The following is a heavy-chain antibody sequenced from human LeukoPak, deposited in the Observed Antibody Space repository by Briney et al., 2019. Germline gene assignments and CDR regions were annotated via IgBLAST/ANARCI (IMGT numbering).Heavy chain of an antibody. D-gene: IGHD1-26*01. J-gene: IGHJ4*02. CDR1: RGSISSDS. CDR3: AREASGTFFN. Sequence: SETLSLTCSASRGSISSDSWTWIRQPPGKTLEWVGKIHFGGSTNYNPSLRGRVTISVDNSRKYFSLRLTSVTSADTAVYYCAREASGTFFNWGQGTLVSVSS. CDR2: IHFGGST. V-gene: IGHV4-59*01.